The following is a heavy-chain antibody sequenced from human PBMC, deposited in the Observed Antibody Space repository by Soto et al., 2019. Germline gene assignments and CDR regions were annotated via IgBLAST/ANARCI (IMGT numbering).Heavy chain of an antibody. D-gene: IGHD6-19*01. V-gene: IGHV3-30*04. CDR1: GFSFSSYA. J-gene: IGHJ5*02. CDR2: ISNDGINK. Sequence: QVRLVESGGGVVQPGRSLSLSCKASGFSFSSYAMYWFRQPPGKGLEWVAVISNDGINKHYADSVKGRVTVSRDNSNHSLDLQLNSLRGEDTAMYYCARDMYSSDYFVKWFEPWGQGTLVTVSS. CDR3: ARDMYSSDYFVKWFEP.